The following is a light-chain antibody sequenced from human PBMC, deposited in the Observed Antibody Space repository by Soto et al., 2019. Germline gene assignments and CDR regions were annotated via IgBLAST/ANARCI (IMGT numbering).Light chain of an antibody. CDR2: EES. V-gene: IGKV1-9*01. CDR1: QSVPNN. CDR3: QQVKTYPRT. Sequence: DIHLTQSPSFLSASVGDRVTITCRPSQSVPNNMAGYQQKPGKPPKLLIYEESTLHSGVPSRFSGRKSGTQFTLTIDSLQPEDFATYSCQQVKTYPRTFGGGTEVEIK. J-gene: IGKJ4*01.